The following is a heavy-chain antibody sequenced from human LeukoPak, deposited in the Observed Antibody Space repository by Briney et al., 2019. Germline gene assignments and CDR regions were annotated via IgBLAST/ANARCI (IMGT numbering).Heavy chain of an antibody. J-gene: IGHJ4*02. CDR3: ARPYCSSTSCYPYEGVDYFDY. CDR1: GFTFSSYA. Sequence: GGSLRLSCAASGFTFSSYAMHWVRQAPGKGLEWVAVISYDGSNKYYADSVKGRFTISRDNSKNTLYLQMNSLRAEDTAVYYCARPYCSSTSCYPYEGVDYFDYWGQGTLVTVSS. D-gene: IGHD2-2*01. V-gene: IGHV3-30-3*01. CDR2: ISYDGSNK.